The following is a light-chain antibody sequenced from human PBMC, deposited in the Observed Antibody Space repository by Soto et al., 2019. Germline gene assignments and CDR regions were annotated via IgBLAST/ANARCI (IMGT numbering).Light chain of an antibody. CDR1: QSVLYSSNNKNY. CDR2: WAS. CDR3: QQYYTTPRT. Sequence: DIVTTQSPDSLAVSLGEGATINCKSSQSVLYSSNNKNYLAWYQQKPGQPPKLLIYWASTRESGVPDRFSGSGSGTDFTLTISSLQAEDVAVYYCQQYYTTPRTFGQGTKVEI. J-gene: IGKJ1*01. V-gene: IGKV4-1*01.